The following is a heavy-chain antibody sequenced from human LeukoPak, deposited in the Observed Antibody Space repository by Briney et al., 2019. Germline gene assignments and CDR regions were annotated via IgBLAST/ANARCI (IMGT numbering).Heavy chain of an antibody. V-gene: IGHV3-11*04. Sequence: GGSLRLSCAASGFTFSDYYMSWIRQAPGKGLEWVSYISSSGSTIYYADSVKGRFTISRDNAKDSLYLQMNSLRAEDTAVYYCARDLRYYDFWSGYYDDYWGQGTLVTVSS. D-gene: IGHD3-3*01. J-gene: IGHJ4*02. CDR2: ISSSGSTI. CDR3: ARDLRYYDFWSGYYDDY. CDR1: GFTFSDYY.